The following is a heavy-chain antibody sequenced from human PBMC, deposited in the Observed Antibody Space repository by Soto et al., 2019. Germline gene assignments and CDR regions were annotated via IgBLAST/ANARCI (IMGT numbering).Heavy chain of an antibody. J-gene: IGHJ6*02. CDR3: ARLSSSWPYYFYGMDV. Sequence: SETLSLTCTVSGGSISSSSYYWGWIRQPPGKGLEWIGSIYYSGSTYYNPSLKSRVTISVDTSKNQFSLKLSSVTAADTAVYYCARLSSSWPYYFYGMDVWGQGTTFTVSS. CDR1: GGSISSSSYY. V-gene: IGHV4-39*01. CDR2: IYYSGST. D-gene: IGHD6-13*01.